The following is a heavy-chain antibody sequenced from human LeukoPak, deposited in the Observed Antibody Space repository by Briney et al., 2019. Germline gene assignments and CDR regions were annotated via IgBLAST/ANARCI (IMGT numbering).Heavy chain of an antibody. CDR3: TRLPTVVQGGDI. CDR2: INSDGSST. Sequence: GGSLRLPCAASGFTFSSYWMHWVRQAPGKGLVWVSRINSDGSSTSYADSVKGRFTISRDNAKNTLYLQMNSLRAEDTAVYYCTRLPTVVQGGDIWGQGTMVTVSS. D-gene: IGHD4-23*01. J-gene: IGHJ3*02. CDR1: GFTFSSYW. V-gene: IGHV3-74*01.